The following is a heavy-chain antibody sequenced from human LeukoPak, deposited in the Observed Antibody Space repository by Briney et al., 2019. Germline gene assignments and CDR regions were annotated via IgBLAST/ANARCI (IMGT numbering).Heavy chain of an antibody. CDR1: GYTFTSYG. Sequence: ASVKVSCKASGYTFTSYGISWVRQAPGQGLEWMGWISAYNGNTNYAQKLQGRVTITTDPSTSTSYRGLRSLRSDATPVYYLARGLVPAAICWWFDPWGQGTRVSVSS. CDR2: ISAYNGNT. J-gene: IGHJ5*02. D-gene: IGHD2-2*02. CDR3: ARGLVPAAICWWFDP. V-gene: IGHV1-18*01.